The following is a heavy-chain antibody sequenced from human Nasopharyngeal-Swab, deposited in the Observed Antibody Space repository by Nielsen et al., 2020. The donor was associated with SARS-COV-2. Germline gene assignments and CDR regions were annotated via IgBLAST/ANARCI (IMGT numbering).Heavy chain of an antibody. CDR3: ARGSVFGVANGMDV. Sequence: GESLKISCVASGFPFSPYSMNWVRQAPGKGLEWVSSIGRYGTDIFHADSVKGRFSVFRDAANKSIYLQMRSLRAEDTAVYYCARGSVFGVANGMDVWGQGTTVTVSS. J-gene: IGHJ6*02. CDR1: GFPFSPYS. CDR2: IGRYGTDI. V-gene: IGHV3-21*01. D-gene: IGHD3-3*01.